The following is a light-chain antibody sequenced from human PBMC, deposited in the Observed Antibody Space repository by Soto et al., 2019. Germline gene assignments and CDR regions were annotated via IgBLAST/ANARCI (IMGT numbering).Light chain of an antibody. CDR3: CSYAGSYTVV. CDR2: DVS. Sequence: QCAXXQPXXXSGSXXXSVXXSCXXTXXXVGGYNYVSWYQQHPGKAPKLMIYDVSKRPSGVPDRXXGSKSGNTASLTISGLQAEDEADYYCCSYAGSYTVVFGGGTKVTVL. J-gene: IGLJ2*01. CDR1: XXXVGGYNY. V-gene: IGLV2-11*01.